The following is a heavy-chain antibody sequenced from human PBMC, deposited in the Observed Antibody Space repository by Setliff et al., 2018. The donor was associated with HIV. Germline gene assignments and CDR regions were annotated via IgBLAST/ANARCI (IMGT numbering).Heavy chain of an antibody. J-gene: IGHJ6*03. CDR1: GGSISDYS. V-gene: IGHV4-4*07. CDR2: IYTSGST. CDR3: ARTSKDIVEVSDANHYHHMDV. Sequence: SEPLSLTCAVSGGSISDYSWSWIRQPAGKGLEWIGGIYTSGSTNYNPSLRSGVTMSVDTSKNQFSLKLSSVTAADTAIYYCARTSKDIVEVSDANHYHHMDVWGRGTTVTVSS. D-gene: IGHD2-2*01.